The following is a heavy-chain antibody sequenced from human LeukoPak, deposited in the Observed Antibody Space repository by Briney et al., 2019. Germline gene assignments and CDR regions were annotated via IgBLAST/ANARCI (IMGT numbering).Heavy chain of an antibody. D-gene: IGHD6-6*01. CDR1: GFTFSSFD. Sequence: GRSLRLSCAASGFTFSSFDMHWVGQATGKCLEWVSAVGTAGDPYYPASVKGRFTISRENAKNSLYLQMNSLRAGDTAVYYCARATRYRTSSDPLDRAFDIWGQGIMVTVSS. CDR2: VGTAGDP. V-gene: IGHV3-13*05. J-gene: IGHJ3*02. CDR3: ARATRYRTSSDPLDRAFDI.